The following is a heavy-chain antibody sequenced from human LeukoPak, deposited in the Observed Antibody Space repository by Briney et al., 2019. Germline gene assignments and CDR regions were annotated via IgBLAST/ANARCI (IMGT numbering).Heavy chain of an antibody. CDR2: MDPSGSQK. CDR3: AIGTSGNY. V-gene: IGHV3-7*01. J-gene: IGHJ4*02. Sequence: GGSLRLSCAASGLTFDGSWMNWVRQAPGEGLEWVANMDPSGSQKRYVDSVKGRFSISKDNPGTSLYLEMYSLRAEDTAIYYCAIGTSGNYWGQGTLVTVSS. D-gene: IGHD3-10*01. CDR1: GLTFDGSW.